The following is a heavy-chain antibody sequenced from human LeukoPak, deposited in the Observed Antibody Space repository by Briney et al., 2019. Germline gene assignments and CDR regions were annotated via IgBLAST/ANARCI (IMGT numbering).Heavy chain of an antibody. CDR3: ARGGTIPGYCTNGVCRYDAFDI. CDR2: TSSSDAGT. J-gene: IGHJ3*02. D-gene: IGHD2-8*01. V-gene: IGHV3-23*01. CDR1: GFTLSTYA. Sequence: GGSLRLSCAASGFTLSTYAMSWVRQTPGKGLEWVAATSSSDAGTYHADSVRGRFTISRDNSKNTLYLQMNSLRAEDTAVYYCARGGTIPGYCTNGVCRYDAFDIWGQGTMVTVSS.